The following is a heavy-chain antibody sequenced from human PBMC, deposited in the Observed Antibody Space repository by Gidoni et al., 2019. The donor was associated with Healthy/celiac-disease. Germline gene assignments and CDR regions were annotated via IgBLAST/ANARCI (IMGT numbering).Heavy chain of an antibody. Sequence: QVQLQQWGAGLLKPSETLSLTCAVYGGSFSGYYWSWIRQPPGKGLEWIGEINHSGSTNYNPSLKSRVTISVDTSKNQFSLKLSSVTAADTAVYYCARGKDYGDLYFDYWGQGTLVIVSS. CDR1: GGSFSGYY. D-gene: IGHD4-17*01. CDR2: INHSGST. J-gene: IGHJ4*02. V-gene: IGHV4-34*01. CDR3: ARGKDYGDLYFDY.